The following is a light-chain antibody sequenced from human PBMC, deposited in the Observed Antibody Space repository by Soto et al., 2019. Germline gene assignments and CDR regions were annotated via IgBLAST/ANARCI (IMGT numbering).Light chain of an antibody. V-gene: IGLV4-69*01. CDR1: SGHSSYA. CDR2: LNSDGSH. CDR3: QTWGTGILV. Sequence: QLVLTQSPSASASLGASVKLTCALSSGHSSYAIAWNQQQPEKGPRALMKLNSDGSHTRGDGIPDRFSGSSSGAERYLTISSLQSEDEADYYCQTWGTGILVFGGGTKLTVL. J-gene: IGLJ3*02.